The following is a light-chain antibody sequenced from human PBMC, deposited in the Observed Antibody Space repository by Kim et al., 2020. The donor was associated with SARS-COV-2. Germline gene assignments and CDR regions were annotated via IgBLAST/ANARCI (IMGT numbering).Light chain of an antibody. CDR2: YDS. CDR1: NIGSKA. J-gene: IGLJ2*01. Sequence: AAGKPAGMHCGGNNIGSKAGHWDQQRTGQAPVLVIYYDSDRPSGIPERFSGSNSGNTANLTISRVEAGDEADYYCQVWDSSSDHVVFGGGTQLTVL. CDR3: QVWDSSSDHVV. V-gene: IGLV3-21*04.